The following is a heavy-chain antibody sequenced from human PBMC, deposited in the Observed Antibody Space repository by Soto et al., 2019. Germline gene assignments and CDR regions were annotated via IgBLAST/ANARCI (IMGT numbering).Heavy chain of an antibody. J-gene: IGHJ4*02. CDR2: ISHSGST. CDR3: ARVSRTTYYFDY. Sequence: SETLSLTCAVYGGSFSGSYWSWIRQPPGKGLEWIGEISHSGSTNYNPSLKSRVTISVDTSKNQFSLKLSSVTAADTAVYYCARVSRTTYYFDYWGQGTLVTGSS. V-gene: IGHV4-34*01. CDR1: GGSFSGSY. D-gene: IGHD1-7*01.